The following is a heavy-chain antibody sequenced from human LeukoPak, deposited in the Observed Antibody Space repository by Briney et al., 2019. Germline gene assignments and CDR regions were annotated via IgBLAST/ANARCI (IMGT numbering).Heavy chain of an antibody. CDR1: GFTFSHYS. J-gene: IGHJ4*02. CDR3: TRGPGYHDSSYLDY. V-gene: IGHV3-21*01. Sequence: GGSLRLSCVASGFTFSHYSMNWVRQAPGKGLEWVSSIRFTGSYIYYADSVKGRFTISRDNSKNTLYLQMNSLRAEDTAVYYCTRGPGYHDSSYLDYWGQGTLVTVSS. CDR2: IRFTGSYI. D-gene: IGHD3-22*01.